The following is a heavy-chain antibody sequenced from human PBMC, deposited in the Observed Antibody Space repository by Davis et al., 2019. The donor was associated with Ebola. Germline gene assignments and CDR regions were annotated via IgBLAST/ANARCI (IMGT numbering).Heavy chain of an antibody. CDR2: ISSSGSTI. J-gene: IGHJ4*02. D-gene: IGHD2/OR15-2a*01. CDR3: ARDRYYNGEDY. V-gene: IGHV3-11*01. CDR1: GFTFSDYY. Sequence: GESLKISCAASGFTFSDYYMSWIRQAPGKGLEWVSYISSSGSTIYYADSVKGRFTISRDNAKNSLYLQMNSLRAEDTAVYYCARDRYYNGEDYWGQGTLVTVSS.